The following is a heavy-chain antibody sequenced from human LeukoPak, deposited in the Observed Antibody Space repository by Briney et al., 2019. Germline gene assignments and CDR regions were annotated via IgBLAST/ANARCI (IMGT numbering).Heavy chain of an antibody. V-gene: IGHV3-21*01. J-gene: IGHJ5*02. D-gene: IGHD2-2*02. CDR1: GFTFSSYS. Sequence: PGGSLRLSCAASGFTFSSYSMNWVRQAPGKGLEWVSSISSSSSYIYYADSVKGRFTISRDNAKNSLYLQMNSLRAEDTAVYYCARGPDRYCSSTSCYKWFDPWGKGTLVTVSS. CDR2: ISSSSSYI. CDR3: ARGPDRYCSSTSCYKWFDP.